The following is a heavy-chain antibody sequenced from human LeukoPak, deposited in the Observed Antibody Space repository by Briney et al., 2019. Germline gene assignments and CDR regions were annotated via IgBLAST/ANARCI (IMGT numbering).Heavy chain of an antibody. Sequence: SETLSLTCTVSGGSISSYYWSWIRQPPGKGLEWIGYIYYSGSTNYNPSLKSRVTISVDTSKNQFSLKLSSVTAADTAVYYCARQPIGTYFDYWGQGTLVTVSS. J-gene: IGHJ4*02. CDR2: IYYSGST. CDR3: ARQPIGTYFDY. D-gene: IGHD1-26*01. CDR1: GGSISSYY. V-gene: IGHV4-59*08.